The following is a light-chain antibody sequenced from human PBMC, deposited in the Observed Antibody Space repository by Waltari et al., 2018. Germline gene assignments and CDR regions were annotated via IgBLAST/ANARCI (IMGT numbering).Light chain of an antibody. CDR2: WAS. CDR3: QQYYSFPVT. V-gene: IGKV4-1*01. Sequence: DIVMTQSPDSLAVSLGERATLNCKSSPNVLYSSNNKNYLAWYQQKPGQPPQLLIYWASTRESGVPDRFSGSGSGTDFTLTISRLQAEDVAVYYCQQYYSFPVTFGGGTKVEIK. CDR1: PNVLYSSNNKNY. J-gene: IGKJ4*01.